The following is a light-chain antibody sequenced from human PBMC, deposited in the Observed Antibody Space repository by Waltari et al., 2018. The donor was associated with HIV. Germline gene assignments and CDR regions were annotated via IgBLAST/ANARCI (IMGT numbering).Light chain of an antibody. J-gene: IGLJ1*01. CDR2: RND. CDR1: SSNIGRNF. Sequence: QSVMTQPPSASGTPGQRVTISCSGSSSNIGRNFVYWYQHLPETSPRLLIFRNDQRPSGVPDRFSASKSGTSASLAISGLQSEDEAEYYCAVWDDSLSEYVFGPGTRVTVL. CDR3: AVWDDSLSEYV. V-gene: IGLV1-47*02.